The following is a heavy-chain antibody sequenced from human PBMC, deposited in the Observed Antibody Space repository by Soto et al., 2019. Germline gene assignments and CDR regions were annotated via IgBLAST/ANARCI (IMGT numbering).Heavy chain of an antibody. Sequence: SGKVSCRGAGYTFTIYGISWVRQAPGQGLEWMGWISAYNGSTNYAQKLQGRVNMTTDTSTSTAYMELRSLRSDDTAVYYCARLDYYDSSGYYSLQHWGQGLLVTVSS. D-gene: IGHD3-22*01. J-gene: IGHJ1*01. CDR1: GYTFTIYG. CDR3: ARLDYYDSSGYYSLQH. V-gene: IGHV1-18*01. CDR2: ISAYNGST.